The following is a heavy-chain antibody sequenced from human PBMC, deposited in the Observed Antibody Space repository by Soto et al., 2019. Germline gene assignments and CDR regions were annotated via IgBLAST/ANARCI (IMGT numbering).Heavy chain of an antibody. CDR1: GGSFSGYY. V-gene: IGHV4-34*01. J-gene: IGHJ6*02. CDR2: INHSGST. Sequence: PSETLSLTCAVYGGSFSGYYWSWIRQPPGKGLEWIGEINHSGSTNYNPSLKSRVTISVDTSKNQFSLKLSSVTAADTAVYYCARVASSSWYSPIYYYYGMDVWGQGPTVTVSS. D-gene: IGHD6-13*01. CDR3: ARVASSSWYSPIYYYYGMDV.